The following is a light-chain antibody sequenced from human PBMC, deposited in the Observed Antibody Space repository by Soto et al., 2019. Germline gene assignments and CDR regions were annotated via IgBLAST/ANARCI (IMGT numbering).Light chain of an antibody. Sequence: DLQMTQSPSSLSASVGDRITITCQASQDINNYLNWYQKKSGKAPRLLIYDASNLETGVSSRFSGSGSGTDFTFTISSLQPEDIATYYCQQYDNLPYIFGQGTKLEIK. J-gene: IGKJ2*01. CDR3: QQYDNLPYI. CDR2: DAS. V-gene: IGKV1-33*01. CDR1: QDINNY.